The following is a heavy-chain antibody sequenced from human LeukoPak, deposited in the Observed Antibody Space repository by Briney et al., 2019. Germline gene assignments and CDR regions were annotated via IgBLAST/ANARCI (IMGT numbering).Heavy chain of an antibody. D-gene: IGHD6-19*01. CDR2: IYTSGST. Sequence: SETLSLTCTVSGGSISSYYWSWIRQPAGKGLEWIGRIYTSGSTNYNPSLKSRVTMSVDTSKNQFSLKLSSVTAADTAVYYCARDAAVAGPYYFDYGGQGTLVTVSS. CDR1: GGSISSYY. J-gene: IGHJ4*02. CDR3: ARDAAVAGPYYFDY. V-gene: IGHV4-4*07.